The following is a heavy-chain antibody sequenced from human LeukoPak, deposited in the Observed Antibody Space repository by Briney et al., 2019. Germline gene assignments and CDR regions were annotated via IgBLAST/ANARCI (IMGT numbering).Heavy chain of an antibody. CDR1: GLTFSSYA. J-gene: IGHJ6*02. CDR2: ICVYGCST. Sequence: GGSLRLSCAASGLTFSSYAMSWVRQAPGQGLEWVSYICVYGCSTYYADSVKGRFTISRDNSKNTLYLQMNSLRAEDTAVYYCAKDPRLTDYDFWSGPDDYYGMDVWGQGTTVTVSS. V-gene: IGHV3-23*01. D-gene: IGHD3-3*01. CDR3: AKDPRLTDYDFWSGPDDYYGMDV.